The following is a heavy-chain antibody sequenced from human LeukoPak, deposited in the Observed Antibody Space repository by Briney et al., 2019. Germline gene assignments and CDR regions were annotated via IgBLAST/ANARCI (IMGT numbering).Heavy chain of an antibody. CDR2: IYYSGST. CDR1: GGSISSSSYY. J-gene: IGHJ6*02. CDR3: ARVGTGFWSGYPFYYYYGMDV. V-gene: IGHV4-39*01. Sequence: SETLSLTCTVSGGSISSSSYYWGWLRQPPGKGLEWIGSIYYSGSTYYNPSLKSRVTISVDTSKNQFSLKLSSVTAADTAVYYCARVGTGFWSGYPFYYYYGMDVWGQGTTVTVSS. D-gene: IGHD3-3*01.